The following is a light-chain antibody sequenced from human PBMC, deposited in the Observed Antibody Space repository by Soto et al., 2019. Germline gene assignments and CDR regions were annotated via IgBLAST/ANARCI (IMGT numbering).Light chain of an antibody. CDR3: QQYRNWPRT. V-gene: IGKV3-15*01. CDR2: GAS. Sequence: EIVMTQAPATLSVSQRQRATLSCRASQSVSSNLAWYQQKPGQAPRLLIYGASTRATGIPARFSGSGSGTEFTLTISSLQSEDFAVYYCQQYRNWPRTFGQGTKVDIK. J-gene: IGKJ1*01. CDR1: QSVSSN.